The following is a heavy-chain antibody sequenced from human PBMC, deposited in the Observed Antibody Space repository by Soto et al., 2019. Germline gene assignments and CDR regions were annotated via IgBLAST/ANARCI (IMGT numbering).Heavy chain of an antibody. CDR2: ISYDGSNK. V-gene: IGHV3-30-3*01. D-gene: IGHD3-3*01. CDR3: ARDLDYYYYYGMDV. J-gene: IGHJ6*02. Sequence: PGGSLRLSCAASGFTFSSYAMHWVRQAPGKGLEWVAVISYDGSNKYYADSVKGRFTISRDNSKNTLYLQMNSLRAEDTAVYYCARDLDYYYYYGMDVWGQGTTVPVSS. CDR1: GFTFSSYA.